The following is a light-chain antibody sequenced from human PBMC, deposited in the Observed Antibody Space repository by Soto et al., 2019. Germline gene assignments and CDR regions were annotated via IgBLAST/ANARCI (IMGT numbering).Light chain of an antibody. CDR3: QVWDSGSAHVV. V-gene: IGLV3-21*04. Sequence: SYELTQPPSVSVAPGKTASISGGGNNIGSKGVHWYQQKPGQAPVLVIYSDTDLPPVIPEGFSGSNSANLATLTISSVEAGDEADYYCQVWDSGSAHVVFGGGTKLTVL. J-gene: IGLJ2*01. CDR2: SDT. CDR1: NIGSKG.